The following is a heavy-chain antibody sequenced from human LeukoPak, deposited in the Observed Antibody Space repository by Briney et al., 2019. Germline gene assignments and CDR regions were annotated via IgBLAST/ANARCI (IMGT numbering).Heavy chain of an antibody. V-gene: IGHV3-48*01. CDR2: ISISSSII. CDR3: ARVNYGDYLPSFDY. Sequence: GGSLRLSCAASGLTFSSYSMNWVRQAPGKGLEWVSYISISSSIIYYADSVKGRFTISRDNAKNSLYLQMNSLRAEDTAVYYCARVNYGDYLPSFDYWGQGTLVTVSS. D-gene: IGHD4-17*01. CDR1: GLTFSSYS. J-gene: IGHJ4*02.